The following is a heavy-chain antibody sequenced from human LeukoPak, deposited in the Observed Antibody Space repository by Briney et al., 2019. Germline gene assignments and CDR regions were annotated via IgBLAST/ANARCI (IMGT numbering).Heavy chain of an antibody. CDR2: INHSGST. Sequence: SETLSLTCAVYGGSFSGYYWSWIRQPPGKGLGWIGEINHSGSTNYNPSLKSRVTISVDTSKNQFSLKLSSVTAADTAVYYCARSARGYYSHFDYWGQGTLVTVSS. J-gene: IGHJ4*02. V-gene: IGHV4-34*01. D-gene: IGHD3-22*01. CDR1: GGSFSGYY. CDR3: ARSARGYYSHFDY.